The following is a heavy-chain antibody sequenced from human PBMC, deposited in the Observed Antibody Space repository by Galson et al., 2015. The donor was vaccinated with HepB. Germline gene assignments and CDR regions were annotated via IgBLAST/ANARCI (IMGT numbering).Heavy chain of an antibody. CDR1: GFTFSNSA. Sequence: SVKVSCKASGFTFSNSAMQWVRQARGQRPEWIGWIVVGSSNTNYAQKFQERVTISRDMSTSTAYMELSNLRSEDTAVYYCATVGRWRPTNNLDYWGQGTLVTVSS. CDR3: ATVGRWRPTNNLDY. D-gene: IGHD4-23*01. J-gene: IGHJ4*02. V-gene: IGHV1-58*02. CDR2: IVVGSSNT.